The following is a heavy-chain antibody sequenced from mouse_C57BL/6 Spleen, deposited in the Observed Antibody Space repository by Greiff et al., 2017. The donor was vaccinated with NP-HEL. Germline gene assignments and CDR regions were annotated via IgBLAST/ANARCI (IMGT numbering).Heavy chain of an antibody. D-gene: IGHD2-2*01. J-gene: IGHJ3*01. CDR1: GYAFTNYL. V-gene: IGHV1-54*01. Sequence: VQLQQSGAELVRPGTSVKVSCKASGYAFTNYLIEWVKQRPGQGLEWIGVINPGSGGTNYNEKFKGKATLTADKSSSTAYMQLSSLTSEDSAVYFCARGGYPAGFAYWGQGTLVTVSA. CDR2: INPGSGGT. CDR3: ARGGYPAGFAY.